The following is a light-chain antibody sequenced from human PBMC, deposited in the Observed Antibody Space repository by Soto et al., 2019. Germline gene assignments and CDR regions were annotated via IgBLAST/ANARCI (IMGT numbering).Light chain of an antibody. CDR1: QSVTTR. J-gene: IGKJ5*01. CDR2: GAS. CDR3: QQYGGSPIT. Sequence: IGLSQSPCTLSLSPGERVTLSCRASQSVTTRLAWYQHKPGQAPTLLMSGASNRASGVPVRFSGSGSGTDFTLTITRLEPEDFALYYCQQYGGSPITFGLGTRLAI. V-gene: IGKV3-20*01.